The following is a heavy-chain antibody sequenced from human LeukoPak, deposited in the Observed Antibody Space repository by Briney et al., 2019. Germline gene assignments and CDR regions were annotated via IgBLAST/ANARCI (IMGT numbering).Heavy chain of an antibody. CDR3: ARVRHGPGSDAVDI. J-gene: IGHJ3*02. CDR1: GFTVSSNY. D-gene: IGHD2-15*01. Sequence: GGSLRLACAASGFTVSSNYMSWVRQAPGKGLEWVSVIYSGGSTYYADSVKGRFTISRDNSKNTLYLQMNSLRAEDTAVYYCARVRHGPGSDAVDIWGQGTMVTVSS. CDR2: IYSGGST. V-gene: IGHV3-66*02.